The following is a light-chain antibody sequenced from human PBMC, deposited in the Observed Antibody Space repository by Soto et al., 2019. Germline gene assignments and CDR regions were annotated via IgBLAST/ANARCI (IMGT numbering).Light chain of an antibody. CDR2: DAS. J-gene: IGKJ1*01. Sequence: EIVLTQSPGTLSLSPGERATLSCRSSESVSSSYLAWYQQKPGQAPRLLIYDASSRATGIPDRFSGSGSGTDFSLIISRLEPEDFAVYFCHQYGSSPTFGQGTKVEI. V-gene: IGKV3-20*01. CDR3: HQYGSSPT. CDR1: ESVSSSY.